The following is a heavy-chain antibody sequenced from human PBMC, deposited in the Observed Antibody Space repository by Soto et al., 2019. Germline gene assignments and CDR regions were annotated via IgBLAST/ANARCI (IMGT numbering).Heavy chain of an antibody. J-gene: IGHJ5*02. Sequence: PSETLSLTCTVSGGSISSSSYYWGWIRQPPGKGLEWIGSIYYSGSTYYNPSLKSRVTISVDTSKNQFSLKLSSVTAADTAVYNCARHLKPRFLSAREGGWWFDPWGQGTLVTVSS. V-gene: IGHV4-39*01. CDR1: GGSISSSSYY. D-gene: IGHD3-3*01. CDR3: ARHLKPRFLSAREGGWWFDP. CDR2: IYYSGST.